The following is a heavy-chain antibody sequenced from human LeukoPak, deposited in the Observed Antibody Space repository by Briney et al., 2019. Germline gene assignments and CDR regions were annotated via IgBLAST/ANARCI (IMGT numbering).Heavy chain of an antibody. V-gene: IGHV3-30-3*01. CDR2: ISYDGSNK. CDR1: GFTFSSYA. CDR3: AKVLWFGDTRDY. D-gene: IGHD3-10*01. J-gene: IGHJ4*02. Sequence: GGSLRLSCTASGFTFSSYAMHWVRQAPGKGLEWVAVISYDGSNKYYADSVKGRFTISRDNSKNTLYLQMNSLRAEDTAVYYCAKVLWFGDTRDYWGQGTLVTVSS.